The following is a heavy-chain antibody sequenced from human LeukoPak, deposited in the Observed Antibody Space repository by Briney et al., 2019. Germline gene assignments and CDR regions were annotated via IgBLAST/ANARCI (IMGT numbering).Heavy chain of an antibody. CDR3: ARDKTTGDSWFDS. J-gene: IGHJ5*01. V-gene: IGHV3-7*01. Sequence: GGSLRLSCAASGFTFSNYWMSWVRQAPGKGLEWVANIKQDGSEKYYVDSVKGRFTISRDNAKNSLSLQMNSLRAEDTAVYYCARDKTTGDSWFDSWGQGTLVTVSS. D-gene: IGHD1-1*01. CDR1: GFTFSNYW. CDR2: IKQDGSEK.